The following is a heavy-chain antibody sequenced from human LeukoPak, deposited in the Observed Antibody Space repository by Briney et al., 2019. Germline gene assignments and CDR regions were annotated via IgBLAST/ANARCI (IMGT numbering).Heavy chain of an antibody. CDR3: ARDGGEIQLWLRYYYYGMDV. CDR2: ISYDGSNK. J-gene: IGHJ6*01. Sequence: GGSLRLSCAASGFTFSSYAMHWVRQAPGKGLEWVAVISYDGSNKYYADSVKGRLTISRDNSKNTLYLQMNSLRAEDTAVYYCARDGGEIQLWLRYYYYGMDVWGQGTTVTVSS. CDR1: GFTFSSYA. D-gene: IGHD5-18*01. V-gene: IGHV3-30-3*01.